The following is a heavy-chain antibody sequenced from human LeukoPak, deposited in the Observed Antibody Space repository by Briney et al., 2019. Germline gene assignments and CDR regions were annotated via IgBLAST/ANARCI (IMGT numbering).Heavy chain of an antibody. Sequence: PGRSLRLSCAASGFTFSSYGMHWVRQAPGKGLEWVAVISYDGSNKYYADSVKGRFTISRDNSKNTLYLQMNSLRAEDTAVYYRAKESSSSYVDYWGQGTLVTVSS. D-gene: IGHD6-13*01. V-gene: IGHV3-30*18. CDR2: ISYDGSNK. CDR1: GFTFSSYG. CDR3: AKESSSSYVDY. J-gene: IGHJ4*02.